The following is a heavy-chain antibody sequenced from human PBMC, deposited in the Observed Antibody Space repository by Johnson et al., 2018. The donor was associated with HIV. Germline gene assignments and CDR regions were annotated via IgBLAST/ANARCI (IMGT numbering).Heavy chain of an antibody. CDR2: INWNGGST. V-gene: IGHV3-20*01. J-gene: IGHJ3*01. CDR1: RFTFEDHD. CDR3: VTRGFYCTDGVCHGVFDF. Sequence: VQVVESGGGVVRPGGSLRLSCEASRFTFEDHDMSWVRQVPGKGLEWVSGINWNGGSTGYADSVKGRFIISRDNAKEYLYLQMNSLRAEDTALYHCVTRGFYCTDGVCHGVFDFWGQGTVVSVSS. D-gene: IGHD2-8*01.